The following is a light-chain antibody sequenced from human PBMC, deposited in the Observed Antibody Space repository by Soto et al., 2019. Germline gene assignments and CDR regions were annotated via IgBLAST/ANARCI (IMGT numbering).Light chain of an antibody. Sequence: QSALTHPRSVSGSPGQSVTISCTGTSSDVGIYNYVSLYQQHPGRVPEVIIYDVSKRPSGVPDRFSGSKSGTSASLAITGLQAEDEADYYCQSYDSSLSGYVFGTGTKVTV. J-gene: IGLJ1*01. CDR1: SSDVGIYNY. V-gene: IGLV2-11*01. CDR3: QSYDSSLSGYV. CDR2: DVS.